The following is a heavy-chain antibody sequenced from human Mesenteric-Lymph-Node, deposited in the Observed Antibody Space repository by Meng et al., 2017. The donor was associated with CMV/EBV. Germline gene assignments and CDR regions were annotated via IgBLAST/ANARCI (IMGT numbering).Heavy chain of an antibody. Sequence: SETLSLTCAVYDGSFTNYYWSWIRQPPGKGLEWIGEVNDRGCANYNPSLKSRVTISVDSSKRLFSLKVRSVTAADTAVYYCATAPIYQLPDYWDQGTLVTVSS. J-gene: IGHJ4*02. CDR1: DGSFTNYY. D-gene: IGHD2-2*01. CDR3: ATAPIYQLPDY. V-gene: IGHV4-34*01. CDR2: VNDRGCA.